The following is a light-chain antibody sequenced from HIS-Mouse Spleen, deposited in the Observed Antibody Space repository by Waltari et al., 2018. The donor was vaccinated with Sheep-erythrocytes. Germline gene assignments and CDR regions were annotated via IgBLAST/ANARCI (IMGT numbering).Light chain of an antibody. V-gene: IGLV2-11*01. CDR3: CSYAGSYNHV. CDR1: TSDCGGYNY. Sequence: QSALTQPRSVSGSPGQPVTIPSTGPTSDCGGYNYVPWYQQHPGKAPKLMIYDVSKRPSGVPDRFSGSKSGNTASLTISGLQAEDEADYYCCSYAGSYNHVFATGTKVTVL. J-gene: IGLJ1*01. CDR2: DVS.